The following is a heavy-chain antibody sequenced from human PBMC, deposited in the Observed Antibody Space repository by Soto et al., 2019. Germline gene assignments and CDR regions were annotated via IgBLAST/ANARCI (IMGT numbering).Heavy chain of an antibody. J-gene: IGHJ4*02. CDR1: GHSISSCDYY. CDR3: VKEVETVRLVAFAL. Sequence: SETLSLTCTVSGHSISSCDYYWIWIRQHPGKGLEWIGDIYYTGSTHYNPSLSGRLAILVDTSNNQVSLKWSSVTAADTALYYCVKEVETVRLVAFALWGQGTQVTVS. CDR2: IYYTGST. D-gene: IGHD5-18*01. V-gene: IGHV4-31*03.